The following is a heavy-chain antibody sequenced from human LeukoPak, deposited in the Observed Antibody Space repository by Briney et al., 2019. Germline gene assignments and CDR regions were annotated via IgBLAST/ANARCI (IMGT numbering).Heavy chain of an antibody. CDR3: VKDLPASGWYS. Sequence: PGGSLRLSCAGSGFTFTNYMAWGRQAPGMGLEWVSAITGIGDYTYYTDSVKGRFTISRDNSKNTLYLQMNSLRSEDTAIYYCVKDLPASGWYSWGQGTLVTVSS. D-gene: IGHD6-19*01. J-gene: IGHJ4*02. CDR1: GFTFTNY. V-gene: IGHV3-23*01. CDR2: ITGIGDYT.